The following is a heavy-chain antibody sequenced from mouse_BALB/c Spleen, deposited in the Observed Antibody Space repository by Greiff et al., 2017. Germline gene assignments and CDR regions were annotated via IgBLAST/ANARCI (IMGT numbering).Heavy chain of an antibody. Sequence: EVQLQESGGDLVKPGGSLKLSCAASGFTFSSYGMSWVRQTPDKRLEWVATISSGGSYTYYPDSVKGRFTISRDNAKNTLYLQMSSLKSEDTAMYYCARQDGNYSYYYAMDDWGQGTSVTVSS. CDR3: ARQDGNYSYYYAMDD. V-gene: IGHV5-6*01. CDR1: GFTFSSYG. J-gene: IGHJ4*01. CDR2: ISSGGSYT. D-gene: IGHD2-1*01.